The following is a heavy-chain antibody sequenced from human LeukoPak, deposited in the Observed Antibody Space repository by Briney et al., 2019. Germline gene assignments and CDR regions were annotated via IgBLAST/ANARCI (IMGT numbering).Heavy chain of an antibody. CDR1: GFTFSSYE. Sequence: GGSLRLSCAASGFTFSSYEMNWARQAPGKGLEWVSYISSSGSTIYYADSVKGRFTISRDNSKNTLYLQMNSLRAEDTAVYYCAKLPSGMGATGWDVWGKGTTVTVSS. V-gene: IGHV3-48*03. D-gene: IGHD1-26*01. J-gene: IGHJ6*04. CDR3: AKLPSGMGATGWDV. CDR2: ISSSGSTI.